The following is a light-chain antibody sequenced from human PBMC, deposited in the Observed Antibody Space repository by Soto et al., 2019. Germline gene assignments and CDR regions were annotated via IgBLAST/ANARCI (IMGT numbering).Light chain of an antibody. CDR2: GAS. CDR3: QHSGA. Sequence: EIVLTQSPGTLSLSPGERATLSCRASQSVSSSNLAWYQQKPGQAPRLLIYGASTRATGIPARFSGSGSETDYTLTINRPEPEDFAVYYCQHSGAFGQGTKVDI. J-gene: IGKJ1*01. V-gene: IGKV3-20*01. CDR1: QSVSSSN.